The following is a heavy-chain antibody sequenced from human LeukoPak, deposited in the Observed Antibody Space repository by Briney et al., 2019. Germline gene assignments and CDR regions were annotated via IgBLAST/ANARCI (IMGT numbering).Heavy chain of an antibody. V-gene: IGHV1-2*02. D-gene: IGHD6-13*01. CDR3: ARQAYSSSWSTDP. J-gene: IGHJ5*02. CDR2: INPNSGGT. Sequence: ASVKVSCKASGYTFTGYYMHWVRQAPGQGLEWMGWINPNSGGTNYAQKFQGRVTMARDTSISTAYMELSRLRSDDTAVYYCARQAYSSSWSTDPWGQGTLVTVSS. CDR1: GYTFTGYY.